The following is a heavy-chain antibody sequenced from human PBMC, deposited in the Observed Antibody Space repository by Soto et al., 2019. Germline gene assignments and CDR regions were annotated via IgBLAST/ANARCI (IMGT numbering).Heavy chain of an antibody. Sequence: PGESLKISCKGSGYSFTSYWIGWVRQMPGKGLEWMGIIYPGDSDTRYSPSFQGQVTISADKSISTAYLQWSSLKASDTAMYYCARHSIAAAYQTHSPDDYWRQGTLVTVSS. D-gene: IGHD6-13*01. CDR2: IYPGDSDT. CDR3: ARHSIAAAYQTHSPDDY. V-gene: IGHV5-51*01. J-gene: IGHJ4*02. CDR1: GYSFTSYW.